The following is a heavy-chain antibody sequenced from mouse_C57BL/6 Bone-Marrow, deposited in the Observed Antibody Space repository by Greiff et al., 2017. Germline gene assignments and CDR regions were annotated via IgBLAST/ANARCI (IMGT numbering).Heavy chain of an antibody. CDR3: VKAVAGCHYAMDY. J-gene: IGHJ4*01. CDR1: GFTFTDYY. Sequence: EVKVVESGGGLVQPGASLRLSCAASGFTFTDYYMSWVRQPPGKAPAWLALLRHTANGYTTEYTASVTDRFPLSRDNTQNILYLQVHTRRAEDSATYYWVKAVAGCHYAMDYWGQGTSVTVAS. CDR2: LRHTANGYTT. V-gene: IGHV7-4*01.